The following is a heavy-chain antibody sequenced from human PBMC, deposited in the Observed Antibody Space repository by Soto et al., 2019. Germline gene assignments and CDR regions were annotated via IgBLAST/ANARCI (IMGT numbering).Heavy chain of an antibody. V-gene: IGHV4-39*01. D-gene: IGHD6-19*01. CDR1: GGSISSSSYY. CDR3: ASSPISSGWYLTSLDWFDP. J-gene: IGHJ5*02. CDR2: IYYSGST. Sequence: PSETLSLTCTVSGGSISSSSYYWGWIRQPPGKGLEWIVSIYYSGSTYYNPSLKSRVTISVDTSKNQFSLKLSSVTAADTAVYYCASSPISSGWYLTSLDWFDPWGQGTLVTVSS.